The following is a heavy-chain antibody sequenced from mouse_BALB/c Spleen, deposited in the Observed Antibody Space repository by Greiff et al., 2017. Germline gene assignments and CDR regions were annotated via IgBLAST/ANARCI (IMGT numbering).Heavy chain of an antibody. V-gene: IGHV1-54*01. D-gene: IGHD2-4*01. CDR3: ARSGMITTGWFAY. CDR2: INPGSGGT. CDR1: GYAFTNYL. Sequence: VQLQQSGAELVRPGTSVKVSCKASGYAFTNYLIEWVKQRPGQGLEWIGVINPGSGGTNYNEKFKGKATLTADKSSSTAYMQLSSLTSDDSAVYFCARSGMITTGWFAYWGQGTLVTVSA. J-gene: IGHJ3*01.